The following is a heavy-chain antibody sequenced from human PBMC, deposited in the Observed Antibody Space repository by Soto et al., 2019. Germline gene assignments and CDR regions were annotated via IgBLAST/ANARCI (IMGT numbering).Heavy chain of an antibody. Sequence: GASVKASCTDSGGTFSSYTISWVRQAPGQGLEWMGRIIPILGIANYAQKFQGRVTITADKSTSTAYMELSSLRSEDTAVYYCASGLQGSFDYWGQGTLVTVSS. CDR3: ASGLQGSFDY. CDR1: GGTFSSYT. J-gene: IGHJ4*02. D-gene: IGHD3-10*01. CDR2: IIPILGIA. V-gene: IGHV1-69*02.